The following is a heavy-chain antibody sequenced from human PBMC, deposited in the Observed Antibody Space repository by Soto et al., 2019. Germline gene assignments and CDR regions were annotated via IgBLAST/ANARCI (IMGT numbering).Heavy chain of an antibody. CDR1: GGSISSGGYS. CDR3: ARGTGGSCYGGCCFDP. CDR2: IYHSGST. D-gene: IGHD2-15*01. Sequence: SETLSLTCAVSGGSISSGGYSWSWIRQPPGKGLEWIGYIYHSGSTYYNPSLKSRVTISVDTSKNQFSLKLNSVTPEDTAVYYRARGTGGSCYGGCCFDPWGQGTLVTVSS. J-gene: IGHJ5*02. V-gene: IGHV4-30-2*01.